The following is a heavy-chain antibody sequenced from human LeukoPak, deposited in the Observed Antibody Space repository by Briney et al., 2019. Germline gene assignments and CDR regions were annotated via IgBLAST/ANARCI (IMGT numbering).Heavy chain of an antibody. Sequence: GGSLRLSCAASGFTFSSYWMSWVRQAPGKGLEWVTSIGNSSYIYYADSVKGRFTISRDNAKNSLYLQLNSLRDEDTAVYYCARDLPLEKYYGSGTYSYYFDSWGQGALVTVSS. CDR1: GFTFSSYW. D-gene: IGHD3-10*01. V-gene: IGHV3-21*01. CDR3: ARDLPLEKYYGSGTYSYYFDS. CDR2: IGNSSYI. J-gene: IGHJ4*02.